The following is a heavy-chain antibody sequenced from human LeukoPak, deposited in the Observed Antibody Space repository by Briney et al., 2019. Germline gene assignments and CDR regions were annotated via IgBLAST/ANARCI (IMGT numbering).Heavy chain of an antibody. CDR1: GGSISSGGYY. CDR3: ARVAGTEDYFDY. J-gene: IGHJ4*02. CDR2: IYYSGST. D-gene: IGHD6-13*01. Sequence: SQTLSLTCTVSGGSISSGGYYWSWIRQHPGKGLEWIGYIYYSGSTYYNPSLESRVTISVDTSKNQFSLKLSSVTAADTAVYYCARVAGTEDYFDYWGQGTLVTVSS. V-gene: IGHV4-31*03.